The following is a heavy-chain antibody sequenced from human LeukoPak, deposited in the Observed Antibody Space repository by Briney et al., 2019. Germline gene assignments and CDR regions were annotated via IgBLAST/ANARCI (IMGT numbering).Heavy chain of an antibody. V-gene: IGHV3-64*01. D-gene: IGHD3-22*01. CDR3: ARAKDYYDSSGYYPVSYYYYYYYMDV. Sequence: GGSLRLSCAASGFTFSSYAMHWVRQAPGKGLEYVSAISSNGGSTYYANSVKGRFTISRDNSKNTLYLQMGSLRAEDMAVYYCARAKDYYDSSGYYPVSYYYYYYYMDVWGKGTTVTVSS. CDR2: ISSNGGST. CDR1: GFTFSSYA. J-gene: IGHJ6*03.